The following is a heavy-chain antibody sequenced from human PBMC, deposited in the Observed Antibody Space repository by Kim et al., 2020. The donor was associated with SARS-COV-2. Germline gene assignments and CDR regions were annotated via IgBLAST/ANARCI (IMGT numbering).Heavy chain of an antibody. CDR3: ARDGQQQASYALDV. J-gene: IGHJ6*02. D-gene: IGHD6-13*01. CDR2: IWYDGSNK. Sequence: RGSLRLSCAASGFIFTRNAMHWVRQAPGKGLEWVAMIWYDGSNKNYTDSVRGRFTISRDDSKNTVSLQMNSLRVEDTAVYYCARDGQQQASYALDVWGQGTTVSVSS. CDR1: GFIFTRNA. V-gene: IGHV3-33*01.